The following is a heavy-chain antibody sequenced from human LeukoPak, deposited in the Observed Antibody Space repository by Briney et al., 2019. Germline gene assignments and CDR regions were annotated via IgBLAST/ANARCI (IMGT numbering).Heavy chain of an antibody. V-gene: IGHV3-15*01. J-gene: IGHJ4*02. CDR2: IKNKVDGGTI. Sequence: GGSLRLSCAASGFTFNNAYMCWVRQAPGKGLEWVGRIKNKVDGGTIDYGAPVKGRFTISRDDSRNTLYLQMNSLKTKDTAVYYCTTDAGYTSRWYNYWGQGTLVTVSS. D-gene: IGHD6-13*01. CDR3: TTDAGYTSRWYNY. CDR1: GFTFNNAY.